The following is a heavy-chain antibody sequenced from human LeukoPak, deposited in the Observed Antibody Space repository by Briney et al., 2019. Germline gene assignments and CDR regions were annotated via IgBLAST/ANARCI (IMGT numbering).Heavy chain of an antibody. CDR3: ARDGNYVSGRVGAFDI. CDR2: ITSSSGFI. J-gene: IGHJ3*02. D-gene: IGHD3-10*01. CDR1: GFTFSNYA. Sequence: PGGSLRLSCAASGFTFSNYAMSWVRQAPGKGLEWVSSITSSSGFISYADSVKGRFTISRDNAKNSLYLQMNSLTAEDTAVYYCARDGNYVSGRVGAFDIWGQGTMVTVSS. V-gene: IGHV3-21*01.